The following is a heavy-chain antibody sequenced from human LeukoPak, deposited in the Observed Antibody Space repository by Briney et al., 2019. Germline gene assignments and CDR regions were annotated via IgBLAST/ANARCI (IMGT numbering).Heavy chain of an antibody. CDR1: GFTFSSYA. CDR3: AKDRLRWTKTEGYFDY. CDR2: ISGSGGST. D-gene: IGHD4-23*01. J-gene: IGHJ4*02. V-gene: IGHV3-23*01. Sequence: GGSLRLSCAASGFTFSSYAMNWVRQAPGKGLEWVSPISGSGGSTYYADSVKGRFTISRDNSKNTLYLQMNSLRAEDTAVYYCAKDRLRWTKTEGYFDYWGQGTLVTVSS.